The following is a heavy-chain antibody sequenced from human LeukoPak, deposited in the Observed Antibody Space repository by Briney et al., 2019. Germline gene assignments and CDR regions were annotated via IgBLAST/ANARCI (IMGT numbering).Heavy chain of an antibody. CDR2: ISVGGDYI. V-gene: IGHV3-23*01. Sequence: GGSLRLSCEATGFTFGSSPMSWVRQAPGKGLEWDSSISVGGDYIYYADSVRGRFTISRDNSKSTLYLQMNSLRAEDTAVYYCAKIAVSGLWYFDLWGRGTLVTVSS. CDR3: AKIAVSGLWYFDL. D-gene: IGHD6-19*01. J-gene: IGHJ2*01. CDR1: GFTFGSSP.